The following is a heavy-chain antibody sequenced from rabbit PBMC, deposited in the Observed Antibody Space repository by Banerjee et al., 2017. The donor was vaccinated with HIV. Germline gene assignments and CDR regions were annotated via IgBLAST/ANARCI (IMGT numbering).Heavy chain of an antibody. CDR3: ARAAYASSSGYSHFNL. CDR1: GFSFSSSYY. D-gene: IGHD1-1*01. J-gene: IGHJ4*01. V-gene: IGHV1S45*01. Sequence: QEQLEESGGDLVKPGASLTLTCTASGFSFSSSYYMCWVRQAPGKGLEWIACIYGGSSGNTYYASWAKGRFTISKTSSTTVTLQMTSLTVADTATYSCARAAYASSSGYSHFNLWGPGTLVTVS. CDR2: IYGGSSGNT.